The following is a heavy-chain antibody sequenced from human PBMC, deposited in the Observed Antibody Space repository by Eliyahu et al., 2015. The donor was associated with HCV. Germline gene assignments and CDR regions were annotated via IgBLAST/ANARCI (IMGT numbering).Heavy chain of an antibody. CDR2: ISGSGGST. V-gene: IGHV3-23*01. D-gene: IGHD1-26*01. Sequence: EMQLLESGGGLVQPGGSLRLSCAASGFTFSSYAMSWVRQAPGKGLEWVSAISGSGGSTYDTDSVKGRFTISRDNSKNTLFLQMNSLRVEDTAVYYCAKAPLGNYYYYGMDVWGQGTTVTVSS. J-gene: IGHJ6*02. CDR1: GFTFSSYA. CDR3: AKAPLGNYYYYGMDV.